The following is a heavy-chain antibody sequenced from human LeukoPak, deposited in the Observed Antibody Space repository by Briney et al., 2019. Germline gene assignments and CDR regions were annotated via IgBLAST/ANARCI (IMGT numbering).Heavy chain of an antibody. CDR2: ISYDGTNK. Sequence: GGSLRLSCAASGFTFISYAMHWVRQAPGKGLEWVALISYDGTNKYYADSVKGRFTISRDDSKSTLYLQMNSLRAEDTAVYYCAKDYGITMIVVVINPWDYWGQGTLVTVSS. CDR1: GFTFISYA. CDR3: AKDYGITMIVVVINPWDY. V-gene: IGHV3-30-3*01. J-gene: IGHJ4*02. D-gene: IGHD3-22*01.